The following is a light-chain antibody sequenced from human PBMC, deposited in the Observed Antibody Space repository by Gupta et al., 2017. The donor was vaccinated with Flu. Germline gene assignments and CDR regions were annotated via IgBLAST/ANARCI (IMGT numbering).Light chain of an antibody. CDR2: DVT. CDR3: SSHAGRVTWV. CDR1: SNDVGGSNR. J-gene: IGLJ1*01. Sequence: SAPTQPRSVSRSPGQSVPSSCTGTSNDVGGSNRVSWYEQRPGKAPKLILYDVTERPSGVPDRFSGSKSGYTASLTISGLQADDEADYYCSSHAGRVTWVFGTGTTVTVL. V-gene: IGLV2-11*01.